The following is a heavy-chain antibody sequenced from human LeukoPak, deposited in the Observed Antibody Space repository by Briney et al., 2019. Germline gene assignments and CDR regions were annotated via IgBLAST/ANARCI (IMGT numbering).Heavy chain of an antibody. V-gene: IGHV3-7*01. J-gene: IGHJ4*02. CDR1: GFTFSSYW. CDR3: ARAGPSMGYSSSSKRPYYFDY. Sequence: GGSLRLSCAASGFTFSSYWMSWVRQAPGKGLEWVANIKQDGSEKYYVDSVKGRFTISRDNAKNSLYLQMNSLRAEDTAVYYCARAGPSMGYSSSSKRPYYFDYWGQGTLVTVSS. CDR2: IKQDGSEK. D-gene: IGHD6-13*01.